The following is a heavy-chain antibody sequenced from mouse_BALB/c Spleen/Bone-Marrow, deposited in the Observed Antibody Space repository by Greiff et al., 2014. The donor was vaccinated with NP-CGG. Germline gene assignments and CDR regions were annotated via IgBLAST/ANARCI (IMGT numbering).Heavy chain of an antibody. CDR3: ARQYGNYWDYFDY. J-gene: IGHJ2*01. CDR2: ISSGGSCT. CDR1: GFTFSSYG. Sequence: EVQVVESGGDLVKPGGSLKLSCAASGFTFSSYGMSWVRQTPDKRLEWVATISSGGSCTYYPDSVKGRFTISRDNAKNTLYLQMSSLKSEDTAMYYCARQYGNYWDYFDYWGQGTTLTVSS. D-gene: IGHD2-10*02. V-gene: IGHV5-6*01.